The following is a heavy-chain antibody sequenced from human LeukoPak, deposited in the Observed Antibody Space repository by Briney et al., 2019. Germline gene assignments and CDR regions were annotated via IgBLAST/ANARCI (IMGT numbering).Heavy chain of an antibody. J-gene: IGHJ4*02. CDR2: IYPGDSDT. Sequence: GESLKISFKGSGYRFTSYWIGWVPPMPGKGLEWMVIIYPGDSDTRYSPSFQGQVTISADKFISTAYLQWSSLKASDTAMYYCARPRDGYNTNFDYWGQGTLVTVSS. CDR3: ARPRDGYNTNFDY. D-gene: IGHD5-24*01. CDR1: GYRFTSYW. V-gene: IGHV5-51*01.